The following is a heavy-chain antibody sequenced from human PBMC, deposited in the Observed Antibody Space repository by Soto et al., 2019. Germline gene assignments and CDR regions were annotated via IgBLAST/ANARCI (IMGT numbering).Heavy chain of an antibody. J-gene: IGHJ6*02. CDR2: IYWDDDK. D-gene: IGHD2-21*02. Sequence: QITLKESGPTLVKPTQTLTLTCTFSGFSLSTSGVGVGWIRQPPGKALEWLALIYWDDDKRYSPSLRSRLTINQDTTTNKVVLTLTTMAPVDTATYYCIQSRCGGDCLQSYASHYYYGMDVWGQGTTVTVSS. CDR3: IQSRCGGDCLQSYASHYYYGMDV. CDR1: GFSLSTSGVG. V-gene: IGHV2-5*02.